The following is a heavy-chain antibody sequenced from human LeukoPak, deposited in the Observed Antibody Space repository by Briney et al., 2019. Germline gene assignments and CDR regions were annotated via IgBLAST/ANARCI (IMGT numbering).Heavy chain of an antibody. CDR1: GYSFTSYW. Sequence: GESLKISCKGSGYSFTSYWIGWMRQMPGKGLEWMGIIYPGDSDTRYSPSFQGQVTISADKSISTAYLQWSSLKASDTAMCYCASSYGSGSYYPLTPWFDPWGQGTLVTVSS. CDR2: IYPGDSDT. V-gene: IGHV5-51*01. J-gene: IGHJ5*02. CDR3: ASSYGSGSYYPLTPWFDP. D-gene: IGHD3-10*01.